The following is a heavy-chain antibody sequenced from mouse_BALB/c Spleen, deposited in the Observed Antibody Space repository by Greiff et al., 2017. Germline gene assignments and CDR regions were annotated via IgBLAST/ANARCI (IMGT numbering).Heavy chain of an antibody. CDR1: GYSITSDYA. D-gene: IGHD1-1*01. CDR2: ISYSGST. CDR3: ARGELRSWFAY. V-gene: IGHV3-2*02. Sequence: EVKLEESGPGLVIPSQSLSLTCTVTGYSITSDYAWNWIRQFPGNKLEWMGYISYSGSTSYNPSLKSRISITRDTSKNQFFLQLNSVTTEDTATYYCARGELRSWFAYWGQGTLVTVSA. J-gene: IGHJ3*01.